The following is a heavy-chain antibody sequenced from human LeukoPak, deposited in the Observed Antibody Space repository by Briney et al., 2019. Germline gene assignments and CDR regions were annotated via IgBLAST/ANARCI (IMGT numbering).Heavy chain of an antibody. CDR1: GFTFSSYG. D-gene: IGHD3-22*01. J-gene: IGHJ5*02. Sequence: GGSLRLSCAASGFTFSSYGMHWVRQAPGKGLEWVALISYDGSNEYYADSVKGRFTISRDNSKNTLYLQLNRLRAEDTAVYYCAKDRGAGYYDISGSNRFDPWGQGTLVTVSS. CDR3: AKDRGAGYYDISGSNRFDP. V-gene: IGHV3-30*18. CDR2: ISYDGSNE.